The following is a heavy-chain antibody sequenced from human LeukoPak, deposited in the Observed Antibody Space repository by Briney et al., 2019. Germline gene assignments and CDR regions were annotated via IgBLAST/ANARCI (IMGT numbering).Heavy chain of an antibody. CDR1: GGSFSGYY. CDR3: ASSGWYLSSFN. J-gene: IGHJ4*02. D-gene: IGHD6-19*01. CDR2: INHSKST. Sequence: SETLSHTCALHGGSFSGYYWSWIRQPPRKGLEWVGEINHSKSTDDNPSLKSRVTISLETSKNQSSLKLSSVTAADTAVYYCASSGWYLSSFNWGQGTLVTVSS. V-gene: IGHV4-34*01.